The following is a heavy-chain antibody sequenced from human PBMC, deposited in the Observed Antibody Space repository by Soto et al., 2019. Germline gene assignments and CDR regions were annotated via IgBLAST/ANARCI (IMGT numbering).Heavy chain of an antibody. CDR3: AKVADYGDYSNYFDY. CDR2: ISSSSFTI. J-gene: IGHJ4*02. CDR1: GFRFSDYG. D-gene: IGHD4-17*01. Sequence: PGGSLRLSCAASGFRFSDYGMNWVRQAPRRGMEWVSYISSSSFTIHYTESVEGRFTISRDNAKNSLYLQMNSLRAEDTAFYYCAKVADYGDYSNYFDYWGQGTLVTVSS. V-gene: IGHV3-48*04.